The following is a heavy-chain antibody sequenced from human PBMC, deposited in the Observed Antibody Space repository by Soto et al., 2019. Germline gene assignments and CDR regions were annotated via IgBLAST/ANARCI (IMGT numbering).Heavy chain of an antibody. V-gene: IGHV3-33*01. Sequence: GGSLRLSCAAFGFTFSSYGMHWVRQAPGKGLEWVAVIWYDGSNKYYAASVKGRFTISRDNSKNTLYLQMNSLRAEDTAVYYCARDRGIIAAAGIDYWGQGTLVTVSS. J-gene: IGHJ4*02. CDR2: IWYDGSNK. CDR1: GFTFSSYG. D-gene: IGHD6-13*01. CDR3: ARDRGIIAAAGIDY.